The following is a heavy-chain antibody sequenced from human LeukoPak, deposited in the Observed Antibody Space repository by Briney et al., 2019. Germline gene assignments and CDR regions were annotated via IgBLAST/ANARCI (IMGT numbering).Heavy chain of an antibody. V-gene: IGHV3-21*01. CDR1: GFTFTTYN. Sequence: GGSLRLSCAASGFTFTTYNMNWDRQAPGKGLEWVSSISSGSTYMYYADSVKGRFTISRDNAKNSMYLQMNSLRAEDTAVYYCGRVGGRSKAAKGDAFDIWGQGTMVTVSS. CDR3: GRVGGRSKAAKGDAFDI. J-gene: IGHJ3*02. CDR2: ISSGSTYM. D-gene: IGHD6-6*01.